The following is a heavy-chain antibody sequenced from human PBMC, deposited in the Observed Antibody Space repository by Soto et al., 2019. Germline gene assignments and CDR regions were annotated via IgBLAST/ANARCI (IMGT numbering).Heavy chain of an antibody. D-gene: IGHD6-13*01. V-gene: IGHV1-18*01. J-gene: IGHJ4*02. CDR2: ISAYNGNT. Sequence: ASVKVSCKSSGYTFTSYGISWVRQAPGQGLEWMGWISAYNGNTNYAQKLQGRVTMTTDTSTSTAYMELRSLRSDDAAVYYCARGWAAAGPFDYWCQGTLVTVSS. CDR1: GYTFTSYG. CDR3: ARGWAAAGPFDY.